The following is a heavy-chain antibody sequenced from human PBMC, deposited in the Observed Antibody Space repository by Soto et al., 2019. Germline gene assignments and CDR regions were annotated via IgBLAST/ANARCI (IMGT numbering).Heavy chain of an antibody. V-gene: IGHV1-18*01. CDR1: GYTFSTPG. D-gene: IGHD2-15*01. CDR2: ISTYNGDT. J-gene: IGHJ6*02. CDR3: ARAGAAPYYYYGMDV. Sequence: GASVKVSCKASGYTFSTPGMSWLRQAPGQGLEWMGWISTYNGDTNDAPKFQDRVTMTSDTSTSTVYMELRSLRSDDTAVYYCARAGAAPYYYYGMDVWG.